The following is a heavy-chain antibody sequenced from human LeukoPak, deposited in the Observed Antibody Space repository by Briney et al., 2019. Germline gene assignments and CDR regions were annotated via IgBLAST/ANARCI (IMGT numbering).Heavy chain of an antibody. CDR2: INTDTGNP. CDR1: GYTFTNYA. J-gene: IGHJ5*02. V-gene: IGHV7-4-1*02. D-gene: IGHD2-2*01. Sequence: ASVKVSCKASGYTFTNYAMNWVRQAPGQGLEWMGWINTDTGNPTYAQGFTGRLVFSSDTSASTAYLQSSSLKAEDTAVYYCARTLFGDQYQLLHNWFDPWGQGTLVTVSS. CDR3: ARTLFGDQYQLLHNWFDP.